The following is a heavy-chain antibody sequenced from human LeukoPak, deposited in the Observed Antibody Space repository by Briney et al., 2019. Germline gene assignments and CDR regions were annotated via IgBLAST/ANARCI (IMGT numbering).Heavy chain of an antibody. D-gene: IGHD6-13*01. CDR2: ISYDGSNK. V-gene: IGHV3-30-3*01. Sequence: LSLTCAVYGGSFSGYYWSWVRQALGKGLEWVAVISYDGSNKYYADSVKGRFTISRDNSKNTLYLQMNSLRAEDTAVYYCARVGSSSWSYYYYGMDVWGQGTTVTVSS. J-gene: IGHJ6*02. CDR1: GGSFSGYY. CDR3: ARVGSSSWSYYYYGMDV.